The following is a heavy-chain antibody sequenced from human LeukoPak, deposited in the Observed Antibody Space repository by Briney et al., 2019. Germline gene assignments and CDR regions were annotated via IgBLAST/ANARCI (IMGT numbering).Heavy chain of an antibody. J-gene: IGHJ4*02. CDR3: ARSLGTDNYYGSGSYYRLDY. CDR2: INHSGST. CDR1: GGSFSGYY. D-gene: IGHD3-10*01. V-gene: IGHV4-34*01. Sequence: PSETLSLTCAVYGGSFSGYYWSWIRQPPGKGLEWIGEINHSGSTNYNPSLKSRVTISVDTSKNQFSLKLSSVTAADTAVYYCARSLGTDNYYGSGSYYRLDYWGQGTLVTVSS.